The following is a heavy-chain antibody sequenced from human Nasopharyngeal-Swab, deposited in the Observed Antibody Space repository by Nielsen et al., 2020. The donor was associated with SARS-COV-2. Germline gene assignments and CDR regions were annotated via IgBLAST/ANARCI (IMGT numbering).Heavy chain of an antibody. V-gene: IGHV3-9*01. CDR2: ISWNSGSI. CDR3: AKDKGSGWSDYYGMDV. CDR1: GFTFDDYA. D-gene: IGHD6-19*01. Sequence: LSLTCAASGFTFDDYAMHWVRQAPGKGLEWVSGISWNSGSIGYADSVKGRFTISRDNAKNSLYLQMNSLRAEDTALYYCAKDKGSGWSDYYGMDVWGQGTTVTVSS. J-gene: IGHJ6*02.